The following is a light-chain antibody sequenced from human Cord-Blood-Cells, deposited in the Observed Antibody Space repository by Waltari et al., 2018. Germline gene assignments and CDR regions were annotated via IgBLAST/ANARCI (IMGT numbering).Light chain of an antibody. Sequence: EIVLTQSPATLSLSPGERATLSCRASQSVSSYLAWYQQKPGQAPRLLIYDASNRATCIPARFSGSGSGTDFTLTISSLEPEDFAVYYRQQRWTFGQGTKVEIK. V-gene: IGKV3-11*01. CDR1: QSVSSY. J-gene: IGKJ1*01. CDR3: QQRWT. CDR2: DAS.